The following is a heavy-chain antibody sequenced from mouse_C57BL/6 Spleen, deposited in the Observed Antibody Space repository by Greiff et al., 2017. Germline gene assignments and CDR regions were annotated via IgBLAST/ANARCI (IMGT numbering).Heavy chain of an antibody. CDR3: ARGQLGFAY. CDR2: ISDGGSYT. D-gene: IGHD3-1*01. V-gene: IGHV5-4*03. CDR1: GFTFSSYA. Sequence: EVKLVESGGGLVKPGGSLKLSCAASGFTFSSYAMSWVRQTPEKRLEWVATISDGGSYTYYPDNVKGRFTISRDNAKNHLYLQMSHLKSEGTAMYYCARGQLGFAYWGQGTLVTVSA. J-gene: IGHJ3*01.